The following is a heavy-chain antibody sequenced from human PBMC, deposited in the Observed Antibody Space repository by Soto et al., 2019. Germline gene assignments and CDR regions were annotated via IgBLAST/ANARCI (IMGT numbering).Heavy chain of an antibody. V-gene: IGHV4-59*01. J-gene: IGHJ4*02. CDR3: ARGGIAARPSYFDY. D-gene: IGHD6-6*01. CDR2: IYYSGST. Sequence: QVQLQESGPGLVKPSETLSLTCTVSGGSISSYYWSWIRQPPGKGLEWIGDIYYSGSTNYHPSLQCRVTIPVDTSKNQCSLKLSSVTAADTAVYYCARGGIAARPSYFDYWGQGTLVTVSS. CDR1: GGSISSYY.